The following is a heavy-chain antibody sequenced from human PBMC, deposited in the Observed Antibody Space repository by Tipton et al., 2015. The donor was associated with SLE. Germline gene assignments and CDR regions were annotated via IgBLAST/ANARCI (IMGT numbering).Heavy chain of an antibody. CDR2: VYTSGDT. D-gene: IGHD5-12*01. CDR3: ARHELVAAKADY. Sequence: TLSLTCTVSGGSINNDYWSWIRQPPGKGLEWLGYVYTSGDTKYNPSLKSRVTISVDTSKNQFSLKLTSVTAADTAVYHCARHELVAAKADYWGQGTLVTVAS. CDR1: GGSINNDY. V-gene: IGHV4-4*08. J-gene: IGHJ4*02.